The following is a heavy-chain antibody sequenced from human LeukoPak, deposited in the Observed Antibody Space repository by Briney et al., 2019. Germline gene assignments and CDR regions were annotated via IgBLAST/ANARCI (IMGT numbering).Heavy chain of an antibody. CDR3: AKADSSGWPNYYYYGMDV. J-gene: IGHJ6*02. V-gene: IGHV3-23*01. CDR1: GFTFSSYA. D-gene: IGHD6-19*01. CDR2: ISGSGGST. Sequence: GGSLRLSCAASGFTFSSYAMSWVRQAPGKGLEWVSAISGSGGSTYYADSVKGRFTISRDNSKNTLYLQMNSLRAEDTAVYYCAKADSSGWPNYYYYGMDVWGQETTVTVSS.